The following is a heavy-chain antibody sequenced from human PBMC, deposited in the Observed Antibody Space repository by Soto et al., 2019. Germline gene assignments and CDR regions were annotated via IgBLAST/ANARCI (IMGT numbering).Heavy chain of an antibody. CDR1: GFTFSSYA. V-gene: IGHV3-30-3*01. J-gene: IGHJ6*02. D-gene: IGHD3-10*01. Sequence: ESGGGVVQPGRSLRLSCAASGFTFSSYAMHWVRQAPGKGLEWVAVISYDGSNKYYADSVKGRFTISRDNSKNTLYLQMNSLRAEDTAVYYCARDSGAYYYGMDVWGQGTTVTVSS. CDR3: ARDSGAYYYGMDV. CDR2: ISYDGSNK.